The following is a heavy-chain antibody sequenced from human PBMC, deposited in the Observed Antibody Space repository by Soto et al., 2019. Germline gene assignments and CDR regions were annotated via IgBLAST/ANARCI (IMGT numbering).Heavy chain of an antibody. CDR3: AKQLSFWCGYHNWFDP. CDR1: GGSISSYY. V-gene: IGHV4-59*08. CDR2: IYYSGST. Sequence: SETLSLTCTVSGGSISSYYWSWIRQPPGKGLEWIGYIYYSGSTNYNPSLKSRVTISVDTSKNQFSLKLSSVTAADTAVYYCAKQLSFWCGYHNWFDPWGQGTLVTVSS. D-gene: IGHD3-3*01. J-gene: IGHJ5*02.